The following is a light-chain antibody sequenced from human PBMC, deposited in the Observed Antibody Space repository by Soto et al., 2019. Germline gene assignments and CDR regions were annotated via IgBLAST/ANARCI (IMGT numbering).Light chain of an antibody. CDR3: QQRHMWPIT. V-gene: IGKV3-11*01. CDR1: QSVSSY. Sequence: EIVLTQSLATLSLSPGERATLSCRASQSVSSYLAWYQQKPGQAPRLLIYDASNRATGIPARFSGSGSGTDFTLTISSLEPEDSAVYYCQQRHMWPITFGQGTRLEI. J-gene: IGKJ5*01. CDR2: DAS.